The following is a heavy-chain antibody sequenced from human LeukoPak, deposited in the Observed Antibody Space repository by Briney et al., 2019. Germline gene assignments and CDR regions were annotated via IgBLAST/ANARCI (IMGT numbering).Heavy chain of an antibody. D-gene: IGHD3-10*01. CDR3: ARERLLWFGELLF. J-gene: IGHJ4*02. CDR1: GFTFSSYA. Sequence: GGSLRLSCAASGFTFSSYAMHWVRQAPGKGLEWVAVISYDGSNKYYADSVKGRFTISRDNSKNTLYLQMNSLRAEDTAVYYCARERLLWFGELLFWGQGTLVTVSS. CDR2: ISYDGSNK. V-gene: IGHV3-30*04.